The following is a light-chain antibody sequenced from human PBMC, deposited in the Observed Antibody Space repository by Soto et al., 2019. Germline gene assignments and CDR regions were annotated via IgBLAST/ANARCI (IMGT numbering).Light chain of an antibody. Sequence: EIVMTQSPATLFVSPGERATLSCRASQTVSSYLAWYQQKPGQAPRLLIYGASTRATGIPARFSGSGSGTEFTLTISSLQSEDFAVYFCQQYHNWPGYTFGQGTKLEIK. V-gene: IGKV3-15*01. J-gene: IGKJ2*01. CDR1: QTVSSY. CDR2: GAS. CDR3: QQYHNWPGYT.